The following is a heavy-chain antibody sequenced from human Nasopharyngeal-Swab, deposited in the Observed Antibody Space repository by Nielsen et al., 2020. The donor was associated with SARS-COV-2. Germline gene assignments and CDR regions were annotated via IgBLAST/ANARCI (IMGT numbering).Heavy chain of an antibody. CDR2: IDPSDSYT. D-gene: IGHD6-13*01. J-gene: IGHJ6*02. V-gene: IGHV5-10-1*01. CDR3: ARAIIAAAGSYYYYGMDV. Sequence: VRQMPGKGLEWMGRIDPSDSYTNYSPSFQGHVTISADKSISTAYLQWSSLKASDTAMYYCARAIIAAAGSYYYYGMDVWAKGPRSPSP.